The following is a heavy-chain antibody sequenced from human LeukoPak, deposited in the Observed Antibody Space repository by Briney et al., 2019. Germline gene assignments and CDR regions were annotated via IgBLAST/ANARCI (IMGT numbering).Heavy chain of an antibody. V-gene: IGHV3-48*01. Sequence: GGSLRLSCAASGFTFSSYSMNWVRQAPGKGLEWVSYISSSSSTIYYADSVKGRFTISRDNAKNSLYLQMNSLRAEDTAVYYCASITIFGVAKQNYYYYMDVWGKGTTVTVSS. CDR3: ASITIFGVAKQNYYYYMDV. J-gene: IGHJ6*03. D-gene: IGHD3-3*01. CDR2: ISSSSSTI. CDR1: GFTFSSYS.